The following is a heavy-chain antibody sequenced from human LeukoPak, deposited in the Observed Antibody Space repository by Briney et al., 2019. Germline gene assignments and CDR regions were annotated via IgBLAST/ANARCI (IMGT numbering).Heavy chain of an antibody. CDR3: ARDGVVGVTGFGSY. CDR2: IWYDGSEK. V-gene: IGHV3-33*01. Sequence: PGRSLRLSCVASGFTFSSHGMHWVRQAPGKGLEWVAVIWYDGSEKYYADSVKGRFIISRDNSKNMLYLQMNSLRDEDTAVYYCARDGVVGVTGFGSYWGQGTLVTVSS. CDR1: GFTFSSHG. J-gene: IGHJ4*02. D-gene: IGHD1-26*01.